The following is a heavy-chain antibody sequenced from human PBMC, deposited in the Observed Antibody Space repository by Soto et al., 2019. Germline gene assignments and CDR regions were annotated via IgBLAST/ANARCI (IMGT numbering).Heavy chain of an antibody. J-gene: IGHJ6*02. CDR2: IHPNSGGT. Sequence: ASVKVSCKASGYTFTGYYMHWVRQAPGQGLEWMGWIHPNSGGTNYAQKFQGWVTMTRDTSTSTAYMELSRLRSDDTAVYYCARYNWEYDYYSVLDVGAKGPRSP. CDR3: ARYNWEYDYYSVLDV. CDR1: GYTFTGYY. V-gene: IGHV1-2*04. D-gene: IGHD1-20*01.